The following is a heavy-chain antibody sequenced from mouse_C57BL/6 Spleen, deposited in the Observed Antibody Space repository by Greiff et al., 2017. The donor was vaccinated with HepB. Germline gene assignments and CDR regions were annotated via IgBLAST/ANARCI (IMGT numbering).Heavy chain of an antibody. V-gene: IGHV1-54*01. J-gene: IGHJ4*01. CDR2: INPGSGGT. CDR3: ARQLGSAMDY. CDR1: GYAFTNYL. Sequence: QVQLQQSGAELVRPGPSVKVSCKASGYAFTNYLIEWVKQRPGQGLEWIGVINPGSGGTNYNEKFKGKATLTADKSSSTAYMQLSSLTSEDSAVYFCARQLGSAMDYWGQGTSVTVSS. D-gene: IGHD4-1*02.